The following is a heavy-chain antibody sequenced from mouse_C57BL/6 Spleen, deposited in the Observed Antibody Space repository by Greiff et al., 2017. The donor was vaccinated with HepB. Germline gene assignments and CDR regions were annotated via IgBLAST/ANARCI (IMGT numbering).Heavy chain of an antibody. Sequence: VQLQQSGAELVRPGASVKLSCTASGFNIKDDYMHWVKQRPEQGLEWIGWIDPENGDTEYASKFQGKATITADTSSNTAYLQLSSLTSEDTAVYYGTGGQLRSWFAYWGQGTLVTVSA. J-gene: IGHJ3*01. CDR1: GFNIKDDY. V-gene: IGHV14-4*01. D-gene: IGHD3-2*02. CDR2: IDPENGDT. CDR3: TGGQLRSWFAY.